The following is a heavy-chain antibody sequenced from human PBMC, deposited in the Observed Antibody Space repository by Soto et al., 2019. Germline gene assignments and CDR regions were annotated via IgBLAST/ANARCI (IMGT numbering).Heavy chain of an antibody. D-gene: IGHD5-12*01. V-gene: IGHV3-72*01. CDR2: TKNKVSSYTI. Sequence: GGSLRLSCAPSGFTFSDHYMDWVRQAPGKGLEWVGRTKNKVSSYTIQYAASVRGRFTISRDESKTSLYLQMDSLKTEDTAVYYCVAYISGYIHWGRGTLVTVSS. CDR3: VAYISGYIH. J-gene: IGHJ4*02. CDR1: GFTFSDHY.